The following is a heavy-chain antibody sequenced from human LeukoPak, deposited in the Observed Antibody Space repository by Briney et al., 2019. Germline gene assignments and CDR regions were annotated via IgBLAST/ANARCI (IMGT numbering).Heavy chain of an antibody. CDR2: ISWNSGSI. CDR3: AKGAAMLYDSSGYYGY. CDR1: GFTFDDYA. V-gene: IGHV3-9*01. D-gene: IGHD3-22*01. Sequence: HPGRSLRLSCAASGFTFDDYAMHWVRQAPGKGLEWVSGISWNSGSIGYADSVKGRFTISRDNAKNSLYLQMNSLRAEDTALYYCAKGAAMLYDSSGYYGYWGQGTLVTVSS. J-gene: IGHJ4*02.